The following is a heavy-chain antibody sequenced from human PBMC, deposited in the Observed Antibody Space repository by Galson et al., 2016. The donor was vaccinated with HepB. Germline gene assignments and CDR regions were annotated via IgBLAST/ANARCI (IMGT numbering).Heavy chain of an antibody. CDR2: ISGSGNT. D-gene: IGHD6-19*01. CDR3: ARYSSAWSLDT. Sequence: SLRLSCAASEFIFSDFAFSWVRQAPGQGLEWLSSISGSGNTNYADPVTGRFIISRDNSKGTLYLEMNSLRAEDTAIYRCARYSSAWSLDTWGQGTLVTVSS. V-gene: IGHV3-23*01. J-gene: IGHJ5*02. CDR1: EFIFSDFA.